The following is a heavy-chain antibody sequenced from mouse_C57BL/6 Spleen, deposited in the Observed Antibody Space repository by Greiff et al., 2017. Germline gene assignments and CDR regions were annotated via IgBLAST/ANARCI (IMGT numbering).Heavy chain of an antibody. D-gene: IGHD1-1*01. CDR2: IDPSDSYT. V-gene: IGHV1-69*01. CDR1: GYTFTSYW. J-gene: IGHJ4*01. CDR3: ARRDYYGRDYYARDY. Sequence: VQLQQPGAELVMPGASVKLSCKASGYTFTSYWMHWVKQRPGQGLEWIGEIDPSDSYTNYNQKFKGKSTLTVDKSSSTAYMQLSSLTSEDSAVYYCARRDYYGRDYYARDYWGQGTSVTVSS.